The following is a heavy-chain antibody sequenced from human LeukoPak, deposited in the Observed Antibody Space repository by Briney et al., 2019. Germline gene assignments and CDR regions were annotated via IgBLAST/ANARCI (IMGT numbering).Heavy chain of an antibody. Sequence: GGSLRLSCAASGFTVSSNYMTWVRQAPGKGLKSASVIYSGGSTYYADSVTGRFTLSRDNSKNTLFLQMNSLRAEDTAVYYCAREPQGDSSGYDAFDIWGQGTMVTVSS. D-gene: IGHD3-22*01. V-gene: IGHV3-66*01. CDR1: GFTVSSNY. CDR3: AREPQGDSSGYDAFDI. J-gene: IGHJ3*02. CDR2: IYSGGST.